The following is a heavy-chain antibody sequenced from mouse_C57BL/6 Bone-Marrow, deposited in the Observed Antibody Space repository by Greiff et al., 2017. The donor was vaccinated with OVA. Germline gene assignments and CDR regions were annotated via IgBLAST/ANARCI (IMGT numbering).Heavy chain of an antibody. CDR1: GFTFSNYW. V-gene: IGHV6-3*01. Sequence: EVKLQESGGGLVQPGGSMKLSCVASGFTFSNYWMNWVRQSPEKGLEWVAKIRLKSDNYATNYAESVKGRFTISRDDSKSSVYLQMNNLRAEDTGSYYCTCYDRRDYYAMDYWGQGTSVTVSS. J-gene: IGHJ4*01. D-gene: IGHD2-12*01. CDR2: IRLKSDNYAT. CDR3: TCYDRRDYYAMDY.